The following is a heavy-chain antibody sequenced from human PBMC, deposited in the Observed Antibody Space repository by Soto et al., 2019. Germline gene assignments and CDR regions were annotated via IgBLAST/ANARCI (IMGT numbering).Heavy chain of an antibody. D-gene: IGHD3-22*01. V-gene: IGHV4-34*01. CDR2: INHSGST. CDR3: ARVTPSVYYDSSGPRDY. J-gene: IGHJ4*02. Sequence: SETLSLTCAVYGGSFSGYYWSWIRQPPGKGLEWIGEINHSGSTNYNPSLKSRVTISVDTSKNQFSLKLSSVTAADTAVYYCARVTPSVYYDSSGPRDYWGQGTLVTVSS. CDR1: GGSFSGYY.